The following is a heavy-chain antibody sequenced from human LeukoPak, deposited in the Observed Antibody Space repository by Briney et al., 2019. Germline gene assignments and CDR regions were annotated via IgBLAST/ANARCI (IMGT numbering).Heavy chain of an antibody. Sequence: GRSLRLSCAASGFTFSSYAMHWVRQAPGKGLEWVAVISYDGSNKYYADSVKGRFTISRDNSKNTLYLQMNSLRAEDTAVYYCARDRTMVRGVIIKDEGFFDYWGQGILVTVSS. CDR1: GFTFSSYA. J-gene: IGHJ4*02. CDR2: ISYDGSNK. V-gene: IGHV3-30*04. CDR3: ARDRTMVRGVIIKDEGFFDY. D-gene: IGHD3-10*01.